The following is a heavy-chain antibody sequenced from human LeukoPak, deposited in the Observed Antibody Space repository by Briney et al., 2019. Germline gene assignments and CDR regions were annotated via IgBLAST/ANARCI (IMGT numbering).Heavy chain of an antibody. D-gene: IGHD1-14*01. J-gene: IGHJ6*02. CDR1: GFTFIDAW. Sequence: PGGSLRLSCVASGFTFIDAWMSWVRQAPGKGLEWVSGIGWSSGRIDYADSVKGRFTSSRDNAKNSLYLQMNSLRAEDTAIYYCIKDIRPGGMDVWGQGITVTVSS. CDR2: IGWSSGRI. CDR3: IKDIRPGGMDV. V-gene: IGHV3-9*01.